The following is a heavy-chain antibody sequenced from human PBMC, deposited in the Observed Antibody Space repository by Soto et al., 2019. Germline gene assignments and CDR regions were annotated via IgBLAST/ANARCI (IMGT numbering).Heavy chain of an antibody. J-gene: IGHJ6*02. Sequence: LRLSCAASGFTFSSYSMNWVRQAPGKGLEWVSSISSSSSYIYYADSVKGRFTISRDNAKNSLYLQMNSLRAEDTAVYYCARDAAPDYCSGGSCYSLINYYYYYGMDVWGQGTTVTVSS. CDR3: ARDAAPDYCSGGSCYSLINYYYYYGMDV. V-gene: IGHV3-21*01. CDR1: GFTFSSYS. CDR2: ISSSSSYI. D-gene: IGHD2-15*01.